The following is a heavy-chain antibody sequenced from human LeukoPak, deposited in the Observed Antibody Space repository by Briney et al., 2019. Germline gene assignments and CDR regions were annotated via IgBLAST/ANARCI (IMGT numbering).Heavy chain of an antibody. CDR2: ISGSGGST. CDR1: GFTFSSYT. CDR3: AKGGYSSGWRNYFDY. D-gene: IGHD6-19*01. V-gene: IGHV3-23*01. J-gene: IGHJ4*02. Sequence: GGSLRLSCTASGFTFSSYTMNWVRQAPGRGLEWVSLISGSGGSTYYADSVKGRFTISRDNSKDTLYLQMNSLRAEDTAVYYCAKGGYSSGWRNYFDYWGQGTLVTVSS.